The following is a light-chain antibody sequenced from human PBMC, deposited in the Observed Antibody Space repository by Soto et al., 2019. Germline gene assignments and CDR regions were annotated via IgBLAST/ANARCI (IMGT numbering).Light chain of an antibody. Sequence: DIQMTQSPSTLSASVGDRVTISCRASQSINIFLAWYQQKPGKAPELLIHKASILKSGVPSRFSGSGSGTEFTLTISSLQPDDFATYYCQQYYSYPVAFGQGTKVDFK. CDR1: QSINIF. V-gene: IGKV1-5*03. CDR3: QQYYSYPVA. J-gene: IGKJ1*01. CDR2: KAS.